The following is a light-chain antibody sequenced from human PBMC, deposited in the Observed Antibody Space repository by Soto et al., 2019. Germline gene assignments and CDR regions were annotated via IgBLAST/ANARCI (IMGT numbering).Light chain of an antibody. V-gene: IGKV1-9*01. J-gene: IGKJ4*01. CDR3: QQLVRYPPGV. Sequence: DIQLTQSPSFLSASVGDRVTITCRASQGISSYLAWFQQKPGKAPRLLIYAASTLQGGVPSRFSGSGSGTEFTLTISSLQPEDFATYYCQQLVRYPPGVVGGGTKVDIK. CDR2: AAS. CDR1: QGISSY.